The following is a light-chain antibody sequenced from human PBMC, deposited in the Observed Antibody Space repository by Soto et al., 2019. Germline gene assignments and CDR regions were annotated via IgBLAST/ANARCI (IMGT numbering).Light chain of an antibody. V-gene: IGKV1-12*01. CDR2: AAS. J-gene: IGKJ1*01. CDR1: QDISSW. Sequence: EIQVTQSPSSVSASVGDRVTITCRASQDISSWLAWYQQKPGKAPKPLIYAASTLQSGVPSRFSGSGSGTDFTLTITSLQPEDFATYYFQQADSFPWTFGHGTKVEIK. CDR3: QQADSFPWT.